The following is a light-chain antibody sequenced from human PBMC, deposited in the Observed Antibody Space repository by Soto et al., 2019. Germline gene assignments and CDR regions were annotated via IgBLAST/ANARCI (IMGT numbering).Light chain of an antibody. CDR1: QSISRW. CDR3: QQFNSYSMYT. CDR2: EAS. V-gene: IGKV1-5*03. J-gene: IGKJ2*01. Sequence: DIQMTQSPSTLSASIGDRVTITCRASQSISRWLAWYQQKPGMAPELLIYEASSLGSGVPSRFSGSGSGTEFTLTNSSLQPEDFATYYCQQFNSYSMYTFGQGTKVEIK.